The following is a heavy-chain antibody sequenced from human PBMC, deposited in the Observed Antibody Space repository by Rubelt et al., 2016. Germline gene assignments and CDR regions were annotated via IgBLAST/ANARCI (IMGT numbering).Heavy chain of an antibody. J-gene: IGHJ4*02. V-gene: IGHV1-18*01. D-gene: IGHD2-15*01. CDR1: GYTFTSYG. CDR3: ARDRSGFPDY. Sequence: QVQLVQSGAEVKKPGASVKVSCKASGYTFTSYGISWVRQAPGQGLEWMGWFSAYTGNTHYAQKLEGRVTMTTGTSTSTADVERRSLRSDDTAVYYCARDRSGFPDYWGQGTLVTVSS. CDR2: FSAYTGNT.